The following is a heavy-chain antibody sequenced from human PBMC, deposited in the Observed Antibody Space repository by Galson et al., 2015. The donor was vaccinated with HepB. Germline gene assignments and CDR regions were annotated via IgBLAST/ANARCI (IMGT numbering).Heavy chain of an antibody. CDR3: ARDFKRHWAFDI. CDR2: VSGYNDNT. J-gene: IGHJ3*02. Sequence: SVKVSCKASGYTFTSYGISWVRQAPGQGLEWMGWVSGYNDNTNYAQKVQGRVTMTTDTSTSTAYMELRSLRSDDTAVYYCARDFKRHWAFDIWGQGTMVTVSS. V-gene: IGHV1-18*04. CDR1: GYTFTSYG.